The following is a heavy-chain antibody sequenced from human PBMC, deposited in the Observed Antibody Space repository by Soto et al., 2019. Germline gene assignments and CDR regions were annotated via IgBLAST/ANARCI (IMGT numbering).Heavy chain of an antibody. V-gene: IGHV1-69*13. J-gene: IGHJ6*02. D-gene: IGHD5-18*01. CDR2: IIPIFGTA. CDR1: GGTFSSYA. CDR3: ASKDQSNVDTAMANPLAYWYYGMDV. Sequence: GASVKVSCKASGGTFSSYAISWVRQAPGQGLEWMGGIIPIFGTANYAQKFQGRVTITADESTSTAYMELSSLRSEDTAVYYCASKDQSNVDTAMANPLAYWYYGMDVWGQGTTVTVSS.